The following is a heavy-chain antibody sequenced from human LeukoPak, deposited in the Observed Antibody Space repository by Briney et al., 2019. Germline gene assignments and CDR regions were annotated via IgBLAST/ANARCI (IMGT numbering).Heavy chain of an antibody. V-gene: IGHV1-2*02. CDR2: INPNSGGT. Sequence: ASVTVSCKASGYTFTAYYIHWVRPAPAQGLEWMGWINPNSGGTNYAQKFQGRVTLTRDTSITTAYMELNRLRSDDTAVYYCAKARGLYCSSTSCYDCDVWGKGTTVTVSS. CDR3: AKARGLYCSSTSCYDCDV. J-gene: IGHJ6*04. CDR1: GYTFTAYY. D-gene: IGHD2-2*01.